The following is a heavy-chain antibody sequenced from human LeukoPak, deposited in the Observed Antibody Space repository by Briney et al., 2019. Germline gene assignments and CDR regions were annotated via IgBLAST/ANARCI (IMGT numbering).Heavy chain of an antibody. D-gene: IGHD3-3*01. Sequence: PSETLSLTCTVSGGSISNYYWSWIRQPPGKGLEWIGYIYYSGSTNYNPSLKSRVTISVDTSKNQFSLKLSSVTAADTAVYYCARGPSYYDFWSGYYLSYWGQGTLVTVSS. CDR3: ARGPSYYDFWSGYYLSY. CDR1: GGSISNYY. J-gene: IGHJ4*02. V-gene: IGHV4-59*01. CDR2: IYYSGST.